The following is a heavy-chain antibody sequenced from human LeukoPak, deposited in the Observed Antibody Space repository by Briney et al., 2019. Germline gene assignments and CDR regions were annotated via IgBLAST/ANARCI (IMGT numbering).Heavy chain of an antibody. CDR3: AREGDIAALDY. V-gene: IGHV3-21*01. CDR1: GLTFSSYS. J-gene: IGHJ4*02. Sequence: GGSLRLSCAASGLTFSSYSMNWVRQAPGKGLEWVSSISSSSSYIYYADSVKGRFTISRDNAKNSLYLQMNSLRAEDTAVYYCAREGDIAALDYWGQGTLVTVSS. D-gene: IGHD6-6*01. CDR2: ISSSSSYI.